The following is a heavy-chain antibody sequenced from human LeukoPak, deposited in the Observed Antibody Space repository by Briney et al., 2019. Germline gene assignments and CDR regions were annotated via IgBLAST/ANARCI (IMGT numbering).Heavy chain of an antibody. J-gene: IGHJ4*02. D-gene: IGHD6-13*01. CDR1: GGSFNGHY. V-gene: IGHV4-34*01. CDR2: INDSGST. CDR3: ARNLIPEQLVLNF. Sequence: SETLSLTCAVYGGSFNGHYWSWIRQPPGKGLEWIGEINDSGSTNYNPSLKSRLTISVDTSKNQFSLNLRSVTPEDTAVYYCARNLIPEQLVLNFWGQGTLVTVSS.